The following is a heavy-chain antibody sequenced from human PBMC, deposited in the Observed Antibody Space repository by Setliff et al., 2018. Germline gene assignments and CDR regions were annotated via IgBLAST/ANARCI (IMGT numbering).Heavy chain of an antibody. D-gene: IGHD5-12*01. CDR2: ISSSSSTI. CDR1: GFTFSSYS. J-gene: IGHJ5*02. Sequence: PGGSLRLSCAASGFTFSSYSMNWVRQAPGKGLEWVSYISSSSSTIYYADSVKGRFTISRDNAKNSLYLQMNSLRAEDTAVYYCARDQAPLGIYWFDPWGQGTLVTGS. CDR3: ARDQAPLGIYWFDP. V-gene: IGHV3-48*04.